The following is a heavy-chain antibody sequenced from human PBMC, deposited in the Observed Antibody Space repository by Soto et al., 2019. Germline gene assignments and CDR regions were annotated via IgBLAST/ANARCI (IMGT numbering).Heavy chain of an antibody. Sequence: QVQLLKSGGGVVHPGRSLRLSCAASGFTFSSYGMHWVRQAPGKGLEWVAVIWYDGSNKYYADSVKGRFTISRDNSKNTLYLQMNSLRAEDTAVYYCARAPMEYSSSSGFGEIDYWGQGTLVTVSS. CDR3: ARAPMEYSSSSGFGEIDY. CDR2: IWYDGSNK. J-gene: IGHJ4*02. V-gene: IGHV3-33*01. D-gene: IGHD6-6*01. CDR1: GFTFSSYG.